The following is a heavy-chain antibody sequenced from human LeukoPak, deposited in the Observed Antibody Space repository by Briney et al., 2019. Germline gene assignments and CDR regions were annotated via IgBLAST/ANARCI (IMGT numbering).Heavy chain of an antibody. CDR3: ARYYYDRSGYPYYLDY. J-gene: IGHJ4*02. CDR2: INGDGSST. CDR1: GFPFSSYW. D-gene: IGHD3-22*01. V-gene: IGHV3-74*01. Sequence: GGSLRLSCAASGFPFSSYWMHWVRQVPGKGLVWVSRINGDGSSTSYADSVKGRFTISRDNAKNTLYLQMNGLRAEDTAVYYCARYYYDRSGYPYYLDYWGQGTMVTVSS.